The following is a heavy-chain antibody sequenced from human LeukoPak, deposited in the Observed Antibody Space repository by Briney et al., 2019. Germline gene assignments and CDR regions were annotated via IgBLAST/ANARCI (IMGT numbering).Heavy chain of an antibody. D-gene: IGHD3-10*02. V-gene: IGHV3-7*01. CDR1: GFTFSSYW. CDR3: AELGITMIGGV. J-gene: IGHJ6*04. Sequence: GGSLRLSCAASGFTFSSYWMSWVRQAPGKGLEWVANIKQDGSEKYYVDSVKGRFTISRDNAKNSLYLQMNSLRAEDTAVCYCAELGITMIGGVWGKGTTVTISS. CDR2: IKQDGSEK.